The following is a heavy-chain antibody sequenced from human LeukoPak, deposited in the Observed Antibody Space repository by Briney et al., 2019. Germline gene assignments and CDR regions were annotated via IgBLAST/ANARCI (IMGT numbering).Heavy chain of an antibody. CDR2: INHSGST. Sequence: SETLSLTCAVYGGSFSGYYWSWIRQPPGKGLEWIGEINHSGSTNYNPSLKSRVTISVDTSKNQFSLKLSSVTAADTAVYYCARRPTRSYYYGSGSYYPGRYYFDYWGQGTLVTVSS. D-gene: IGHD3-10*01. CDR3: ARRPTRSYYYGSGSYYPGRYYFDY. CDR1: GGSFSGYY. J-gene: IGHJ4*02. V-gene: IGHV4-34*01.